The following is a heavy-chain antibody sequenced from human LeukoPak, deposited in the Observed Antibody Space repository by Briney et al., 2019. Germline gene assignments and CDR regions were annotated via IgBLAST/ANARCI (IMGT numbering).Heavy chain of an antibody. J-gene: IGHJ6*02. Sequence: GGSLRLSCAASGFTFSSYAMSWVRQAPGKGLEWVSAISGSGGSTYYADSVKGRFTISRDNSKNTLYLQMNSLRAEDTAVYYSAKSLYPAAYCGGDCYGYYYGMDVWGQGTTVTVSS. CDR3: AKSLYPAAYCGGDCYGYYYGMDV. D-gene: IGHD2-21*02. CDR1: GFTFSSYA. V-gene: IGHV3-23*01. CDR2: ISGSGGST.